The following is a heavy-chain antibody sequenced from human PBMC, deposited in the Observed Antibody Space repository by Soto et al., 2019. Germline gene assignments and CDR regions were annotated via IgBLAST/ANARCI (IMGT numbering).Heavy chain of an antibody. V-gene: IGHV1-18*01. CDR1: GFPCTTFG. Sequence: QVQLVQSGAEVKKPGASVKVSCKASGFPCTTFGFNWVRQAPGQGLEWMGWISAYNGNTNFAQRFQDRVNLTTDRSTSTAYMEVRSLTSDDTAVYYWARAIVATGVNDAFDIWGPGTMVTVSS. D-gene: IGHD5-12*01. CDR2: ISAYNGNT. CDR3: ARAIVATGVNDAFDI. J-gene: IGHJ3*02.